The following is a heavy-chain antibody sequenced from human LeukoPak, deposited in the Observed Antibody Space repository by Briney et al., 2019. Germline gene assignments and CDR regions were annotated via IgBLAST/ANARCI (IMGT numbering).Heavy chain of an antibody. V-gene: IGHV4-59*08. CDR2: IYYTGST. J-gene: IGHJ5*02. D-gene: IGHD6-19*01. Sequence: PSETLSLTCTVSGGSISSFYWSWIRQPPGKGLEWIGYIYYTGSTNYNPSLKSRVTMSVDTSKNQFSLRLSSVTAADTAMYYCASVGQWLIPWGQGTLVTVSS. CDR3: ASVGQWLIP. CDR1: GGSISSFY.